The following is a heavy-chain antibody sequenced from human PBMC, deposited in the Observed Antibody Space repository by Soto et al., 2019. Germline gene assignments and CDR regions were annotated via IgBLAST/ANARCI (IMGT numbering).Heavy chain of an antibody. CDR1: GFIFRDYS. CDR2: IDNSGHYI. J-gene: IGHJ6*02. CDR3: ARTDRDFYGLDV. Sequence: EVQLVESGGGLVKPGGSLRLSCEVSGFIFRDYSMNWVRQAPGKGLEWVASIDNSGHYIFYAGPLKGRFTISRDNAKNSLFLQMNSLRVGDTAVYYCARTDRDFYGLDVWGQGTTVIVSS. V-gene: IGHV3-21*01.